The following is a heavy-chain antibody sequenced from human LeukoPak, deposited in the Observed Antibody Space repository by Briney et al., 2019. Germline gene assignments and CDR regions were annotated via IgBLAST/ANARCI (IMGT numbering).Heavy chain of an antibody. Sequence: SETLSLTCAVYGGSFSGYYWSWIRQPPGKGLEWIGHIYYSGSTNYNPSLKSRVTISIDTSKNQFSLRLSSVTAADTAVYYCARGAAGYSYGWGQGTLVTVSS. V-gene: IGHV4-59*01. D-gene: IGHD5-18*01. CDR2: IYYSGST. J-gene: IGHJ4*02. CDR1: GGSFSGYY. CDR3: ARGAAGYSYG.